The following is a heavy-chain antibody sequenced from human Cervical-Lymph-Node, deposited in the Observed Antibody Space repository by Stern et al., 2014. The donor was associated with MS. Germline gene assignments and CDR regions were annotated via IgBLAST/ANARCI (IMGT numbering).Heavy chain of an antibody. D-gene: IGHD6-19*01. J-gene: IGHJ4*02. CDR1: GFTFSNYW. CDR2: IKHDGSDK. Sequence: EVQLVQSGGGLVQPGGSLRLSCAASGFTFSNYWMSWVRQAPGKGLEWVANIKHDGSDKYYVDSVKGRFTISRDNTKNSMYLQMNSLRAEDTALYYCARAMRWSSGWMYLDSWGQGTLVTVSS. CDR3: ARAMRWSSGWMYLDS. V-gene: IGHV3-7*01.